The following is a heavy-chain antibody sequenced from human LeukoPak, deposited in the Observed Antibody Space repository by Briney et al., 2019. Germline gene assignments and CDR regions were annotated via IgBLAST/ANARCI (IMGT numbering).Heavy chain of an antibody. Sequence: PRGSLRLSCAASGFTFSTYSMNWVRQAPGKGLEWVSYISSSSSTIYYADSVKGRFTISRDNAKNSLYLQMNSLRDEDTAVYYCARRCSSTSCYYYYGMDVWGQGTTVTVSS. CDR1: GFTFSTYS. J-gene: IGHJ6*02. V-gene: IGHV3-48*02. CDR2: ISSSSSTI. CDR3: ARRCSSTSCYYYYGMDV. D-gene: IGHD2-2*01.